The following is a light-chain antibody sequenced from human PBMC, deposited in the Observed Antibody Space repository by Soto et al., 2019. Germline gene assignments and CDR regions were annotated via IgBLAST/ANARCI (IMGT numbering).Light chain of an antibody. Sequence: EIVMTQSPATLSVSPGETATLSCRASQSVGSAVAWYQHKPSQAPRLLIVGASIRAPGVPGRFSGGGSGTEFTFPISSLQSEDFAVYYCQQYRNWPPLTFGGGTTVEIK. V-gene: IGKV3-15*01. J-gene: IGKJ4*01. CDR1: QSVGSA. CDR3: QQYRNWPPLT. CDR2: GAS.